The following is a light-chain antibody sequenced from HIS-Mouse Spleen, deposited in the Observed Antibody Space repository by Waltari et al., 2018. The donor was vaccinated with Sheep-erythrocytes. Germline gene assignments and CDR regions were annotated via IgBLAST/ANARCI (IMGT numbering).Light chain of an antibody. CDR2: DVR. J-gene: IGLJ1*01. V-gene: IGLV2-11*02. Sequence: QSALTQPRSVSGSPRQSVTISCTGTSSDVGGYNYVSWYQQHPGKAPKLMMYDVRKGTAGVPILFAGSRSGNAASLTFSGRQSDDEANYYCCSYAAEYFHVYATGTKFTVL. CDR1: SSDVGGYNY. CDR3: CSYAAEYFHV.